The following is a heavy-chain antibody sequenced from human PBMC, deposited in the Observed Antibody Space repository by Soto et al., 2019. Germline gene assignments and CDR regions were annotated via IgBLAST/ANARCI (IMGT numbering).Heavy chain of an antibody. Sequence: GGSLRLSCLDSGSTFSSYGMNWVRQAPGRGLEWVSRISSSGAYVDYVDSVKGRFTISRDNAKSLMYLQMDSLRAGDTAVYYCAREVVEGSSLWFDPWGQGTLVTVSS. CDR2: ISSSGAYV. J-gene: IGHJ5*02. CDR3: AREVVEGSSLWFDP. CDR1: GSTFSSYG. V-gene: IGHV3-21*01. D-gene: IGHD2-15*01.